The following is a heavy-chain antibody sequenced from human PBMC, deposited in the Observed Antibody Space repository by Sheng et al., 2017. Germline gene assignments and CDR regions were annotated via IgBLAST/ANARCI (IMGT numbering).Heavy chain of an antibody. V-gene: IGHV1-8*03. J-gene: IGHJ6*03. CDR2: MNPNSGNT. CDR1: GYTFTSYD. Sequence: QVQLVQSGAEVKKPGASVKVSCKASGYTFTSYDINWVRQATGQGLEWMGWMNPNSGNTGYAQKFQGRVTITRNTSISTAYMELSSLRSEDTAVYYCARGTMVVPAAHSYYYYYYMDVWGKGTTVTVSS. D-gene: IGHD2-2*01. CDR3: ARGTMVVPAAHSYYYYYYMDV.